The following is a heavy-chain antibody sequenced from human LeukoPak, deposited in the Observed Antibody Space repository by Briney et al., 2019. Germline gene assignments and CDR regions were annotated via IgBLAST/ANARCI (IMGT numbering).Heavy chain of an antibody. D-gene: IGHD1-26*01. CDR1: GFTFSSYA. V-gene: IGHV3-64*01. CDR3: ASGGSYYGWFDP. Sequence: PGGSLRLSCAASGFTFSSYAMHWVRQAPGKGLEYVSDISSNGGSTYYANSVKGRFTISRDNSKNTLYLQMGSLRTEDTAVYYCASGGSYYGWFDPWGQGTLVTVSS. J-gene: IGHJ5*02. CDR2: ISSNGGST.